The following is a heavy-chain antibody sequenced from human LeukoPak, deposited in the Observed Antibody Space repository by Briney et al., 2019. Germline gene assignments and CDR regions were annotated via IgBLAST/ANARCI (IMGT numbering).Heavy chain of an antibody. D-gene: IGHD5-12*01. Sequence: GGSLRLSCGASGFTFSNAWMNWVRQAPGKGLEWVSFISSSSSYMYYADSVKGRFTISRDNTKKSLYLQMNSLRAEDTAVYYCARDFSGYDYNFDYWGQGTLVTVSS. J-gene: IGHJ4*02. V-gene: IGHV3-21*01. CDR2: ISSSSSYM. CDR1: GFTFSNAW. CDR3: ARDFSGYDYNFDY.